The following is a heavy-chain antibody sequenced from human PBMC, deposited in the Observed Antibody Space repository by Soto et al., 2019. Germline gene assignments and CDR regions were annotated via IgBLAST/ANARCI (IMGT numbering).Heavy chain of an antibody. V-gene: IGHV1-18*01. Sequence: ASVKVSCKASGYTFTSYGISWVRQAPGQGLEWMGWISAYNGNTNYAQKLQGRVTMTTDTSTSTAYMELRSLGSDDTAVYYCARALLWFGEPPSAFDIWGQGTMVTVSS. CDR1: GYTFTSYG. CDR2: ISAYNGNT. CDR3: ARALLWFGEPPSAFDI. D-gene: IGHD3-10*01. J-gene: IGHJ3*02.